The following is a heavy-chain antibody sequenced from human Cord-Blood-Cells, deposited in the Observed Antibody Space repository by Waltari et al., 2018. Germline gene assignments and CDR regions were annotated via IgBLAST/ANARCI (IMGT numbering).Heavy chain of an antibody. D-gene: IGHD5-12*01. J-gene: IGHJ3*02. CDR2: IIPILGIA. V-gene: IGHV1-69*09. CDR3: ALVGGYDYAFDI. CDR1: GGTFTSYA. Sequence: QVQLVQSGAEVKKPGSSVKVPCKASGGTFTSYAISWVRQAPGQGLEWMGRIIPILGIANYAQKFQGRVTITADKSTSTAYMELSSLRSEDTAVYYCALVGGYDYAFDIWGQGTMVTVSS.